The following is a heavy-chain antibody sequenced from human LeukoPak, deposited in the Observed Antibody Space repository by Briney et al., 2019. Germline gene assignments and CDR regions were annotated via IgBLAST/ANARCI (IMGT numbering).Heavy chain of an antibody. Sequence: SGGSLRLSCAASGFTFSSYSMNWVRQAPGKGLEWVSAISGSGGSTYYADSVKGRFTISRDNSKNTLYLQMNSLRAEDTAVYYCANEYYDFWSGFSPFDYWGQGTLVTVSS. V-gene: IGHV3-23*01. CDR1: GFTFSSYS. CDR2: ISGSGGST. D-gene: IGHD3-3*01. CDR3: ANEYYDFWSGFSPFDY. J-gene: IGHJ4*02.